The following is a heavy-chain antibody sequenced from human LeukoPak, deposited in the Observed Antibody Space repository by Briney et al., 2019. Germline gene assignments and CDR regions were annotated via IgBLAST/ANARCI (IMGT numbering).Heavy chain of an antibody. V-gene: IGHV1-69*04. D-gene: IGHD2-15*01. CDR1: GGTFSSYA. CDR2: IIPILGIA. CDR3: ARGHSGGSCYAD. Sequence: KVSCKASGGTFSSYAISWVRQAPGQGLEWMGRIIPILGIANYAQKFQSRVTITADKSTSTAYMELSSLRSEDTAVYYCARGHSGGSCYADWGQGTLVTVSS. J-gene: IGHJ4*02.